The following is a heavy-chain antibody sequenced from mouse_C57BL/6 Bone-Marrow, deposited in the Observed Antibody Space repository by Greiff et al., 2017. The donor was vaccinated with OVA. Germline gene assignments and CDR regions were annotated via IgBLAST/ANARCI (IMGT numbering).Heavy chain of an antibody. D-gene: IGHD2-4*01. V-gene: IGHV3-6*01. CDR2: ISYDGSN. Sequence: ESGPGLVKPSQSLSLTCSVSGYSITSGYYWNWIRQFPGNKLEWMGYISYDGSNNYNPSLKNRISITRDTSKNQFFLKLNSVTTEDTSTYYCARYDYEVDYWGQGTTLTVSS. CDR1: GYSITSGYY. J-gene: IGHJ2*01. CDR3: ARYDYEVDY.